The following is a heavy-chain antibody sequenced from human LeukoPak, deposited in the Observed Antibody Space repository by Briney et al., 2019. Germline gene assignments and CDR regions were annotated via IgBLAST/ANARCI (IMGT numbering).Heavy chain of an antibody. D-gene: IGHD4-17*01. CDR3: AREGTTVTSGRAFDI. CDR2: ISYDGSNK. CDR1: GFTFSSYA. Sequence: PGGSLRLSCAASGFTFSSYAMHWVRQAPGKGLEWVAVISYDGSNKYYADSVKGRFTISRDNSKNTLYLQMNSLRAEDTAVYYCAREGTTVTSGRAFDIWGQGTVVTVSS. J-gene: IGHJ3*02. V-gene: IGHV3-30-3*01.